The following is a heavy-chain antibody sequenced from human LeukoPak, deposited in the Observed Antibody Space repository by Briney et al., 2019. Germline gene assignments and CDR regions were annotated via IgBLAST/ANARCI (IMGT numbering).Heavy chain of an antibody. V-gene: IGHV3-23*01. Sequence: AGGSLRLSCAASGFTFTTYAMSWVRQAPGRGLEWVATISGSSGRTDYADSVKGRFTISRDNSKKTLYLQMNSLIAEDTAVYYCAKGLSVTSMGIDYWGQGTRVTVSS. D-gene: IGHD4-17*01. J-gene: IGHJ4*02. CDR2: ISGSSGRT. CDR3: AKGLSVTSMGIDY. CDR1: GFTFTTYA.